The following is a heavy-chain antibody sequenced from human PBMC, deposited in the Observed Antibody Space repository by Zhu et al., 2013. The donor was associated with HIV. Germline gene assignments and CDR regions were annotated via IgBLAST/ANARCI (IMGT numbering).Heavy chain of an antibody. CDR2: INHSGST. Sequence: VQLQQWGAGLLKPSETLSLTCAVYGGSFSGYYWSWIRQPPGKGLEWIGEINHSGSTNYNPSLKSRVTISVDTSKNQFSLKLSSVTAADTAVYYGARGVTIGYHYYYYYYMDVWGKGTTVTVSS. V-gene: IGHV4-34*01. D-gene: IGHD2-15*01. CDR3: ARGVTIGYHYYYYYYMDV. CDR1: GGSFSGYY. J-gene: IGHJ6*03.